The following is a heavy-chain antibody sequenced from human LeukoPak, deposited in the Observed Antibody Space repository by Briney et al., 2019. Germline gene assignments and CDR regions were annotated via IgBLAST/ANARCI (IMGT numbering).Heavy chain of an antibody. J-gene: IGHJ4*02. Sequence: GALRLSCVASGFTFSSSGMHWVRQAPGKGLEWVAVISNDGSNKYYADSVKGRFTISSDNSKNTLYLQMNSLRAEDTAVYYCAKEKYYYDSSGNLDYWGQGTLVTVSS. CDR2: ISNDGSNK. CDR3: AKEKYYYDSSGNLDY. V-gene: IGHV3-30*18. D-gene: IGHD3-22*01. CDR1: GFTFSSSG.